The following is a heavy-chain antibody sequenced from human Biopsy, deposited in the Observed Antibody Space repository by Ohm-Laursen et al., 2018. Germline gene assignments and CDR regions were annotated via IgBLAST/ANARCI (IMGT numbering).Heavy chain of an antibody. D-gene: IGHD6-19*01. CDR1: GDSASSGSFY. CDR2: IYDRGST. V-gene: IGHV4-61*01. Sequence: SETLSLTCTVSGDSASSGSFYWTWIRQPPGQGLEYIGYIYDRGSTNYNPSLESRVTMSVDMPKNQFSLKLSSVTAADTATYYCARGMRSSGWPYFDSWGQGTLVTVSS. CDR3: ARGMRSSGWPYFDS. J-gene: IGHJ4*02.